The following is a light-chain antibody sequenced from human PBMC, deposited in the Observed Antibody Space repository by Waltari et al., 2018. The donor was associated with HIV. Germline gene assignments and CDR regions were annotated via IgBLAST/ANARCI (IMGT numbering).Light chain of an antibody. CDR2: KNG. CDR3: ATWDANQWV. V-gene: IGLV1-47*01. CDR1: SANIGKNY. J-gene: IGLJ3*02. Sequence: QSVLGQESSASGTAGQRVVISCSGTSANIGKNYVYWYQQFAGATPRLIIYKNGQRPSGVPDRCSGSKSGVSASLVISGLQSGDEATYYCATWDANQWVFGGGTKVSVL.